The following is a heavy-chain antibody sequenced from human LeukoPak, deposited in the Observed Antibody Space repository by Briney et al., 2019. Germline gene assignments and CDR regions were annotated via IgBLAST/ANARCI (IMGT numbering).Heavy chain of an antibody. V-gene: IGHV1-69*05. CDR2: IIPIFGTA. Sequence: SVKVSCKASGGTFSSYAISWVRQAPGQGLEWMGGIIPIFGTANYAQKSQGRVTITTDESTSTAYMELSSLRSEDTAVYYCARGRNDFWSGYSAFDYWGQGTLVTVSS. J-gene: IGHJ4*02. D-gene: IGHD3-3*01. CDR1: GGTFSSYA. CDR3: ARGRNDFWSGYSAFDY.